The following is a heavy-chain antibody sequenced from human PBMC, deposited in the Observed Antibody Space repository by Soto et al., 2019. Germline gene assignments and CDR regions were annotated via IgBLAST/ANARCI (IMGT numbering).Heavy chain of an antibody. CDR3: ARDQSIAHLDY. CDR2: ISSSSSYT. CDR1: GFTFSDYY. V-gene: IGHV3-11*06. J-gene: IGHJ4*02. Sequence: QVQLVESGGGLVKPGGSLRLSCAASGFTFSDYYMSWIRQAPGKGLEWVSYISSSSSYTNYADSVKGRFTISRDNAKNSLYLQMNSLRAEDTAVYYGARDQSIAHLDYWGQGTLVTVSS. D-gene: IGHD6-13*01.